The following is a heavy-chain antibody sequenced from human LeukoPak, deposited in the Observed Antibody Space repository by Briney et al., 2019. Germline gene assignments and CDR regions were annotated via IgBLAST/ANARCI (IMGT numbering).Heavy chain of an antibody. Sequence: GGSLRLSCAASGFTFSSYWMSWVRQAPGKGLEWVANMKQDGSEKYYVDSVKGRFTISRDNAKNSLYLQMNSLRAEDTAIYYCARDPFVQLERLFFYLDYWGQGTLVTVSS. CDR1: GFTFSSYW. V-gene: IGHV3-7*03. D-gene: IGHD1-1*01. CDR2: MKQDGSEK. CDR3: ARDPFVQLERLFFYLDY. J-gene: IGHJ4*02.